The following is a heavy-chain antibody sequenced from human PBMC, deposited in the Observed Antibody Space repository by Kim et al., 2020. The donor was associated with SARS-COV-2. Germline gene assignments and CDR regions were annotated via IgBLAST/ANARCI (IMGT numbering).Heavy chain of an antibody. J-gene: IGHJ4*03. Sequence: GGSLRLSCAASGFPLRNYVMSWVRQAPGKGLEWVSTITGGGDTTYYADSVKGRFTISRDNSKSMLYLQMNGLRVDDTAIYYCAKELRGTTSLRYVDYGGQGYLVTISS. CDR2: ITGGGDTT. CDR1: GFPLRNYV. CDR3: AKELRGTTSLRYVDY. D-gene: IGHD3-3*01. V-gene: IGHV3-23*01.